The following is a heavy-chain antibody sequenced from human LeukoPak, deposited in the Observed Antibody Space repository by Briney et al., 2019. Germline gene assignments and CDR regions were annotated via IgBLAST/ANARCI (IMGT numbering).Heavy chain of an antibody. CDR3: ARVGYCGDDCYPFDY. D-gene: IGHD2-21*02. CDR2: IYYSGSP. V-gene: IGHV4-39*01. Sequence: SETLSLTCTVSGGSISSSSYYWGWIRQPPGKGLEWIGSIYYSGSPYYNPSLKSRVTISVDTSKKQFSLKLSSVTAADTAVYHCARVGYCGDDCYPFDYWGQGTLTTISS. CDR1: GGSISSSSYY. J-gene: IGHJ4*02.